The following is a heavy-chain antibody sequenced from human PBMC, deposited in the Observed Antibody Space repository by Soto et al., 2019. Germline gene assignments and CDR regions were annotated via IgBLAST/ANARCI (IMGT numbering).Heavy chain of an antibody. D-gene: IGHD1-26*01. CDR2: ITGGGEST. CDR3: VKKIAGTTTSGAYWYFDL. J-gene: IGHJ2*01. V-gene: IGHV3-23*01. CDR1: EFTFSSFP. Sequence: EVQLLESGGGLVQPGGSLRLSCAASEFTFSSFPMNWVRRAPGKGLGWVSGITGGGESTFYADSVKGRFTISRVQSKNTVYLQMNSLRAEDTAVYYCVKKIAGTTTSGAYWYFDLWGRGTLVTVSS.